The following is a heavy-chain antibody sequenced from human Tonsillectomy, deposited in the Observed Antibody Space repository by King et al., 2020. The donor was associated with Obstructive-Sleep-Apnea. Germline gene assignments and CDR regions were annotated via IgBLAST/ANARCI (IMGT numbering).Heavy chain of an antibody. J-gene: IGHJ3*02. V-gene: IGHV4-31*03. D-gene: IGHD4-17*01. CDR1: GGSISSGGYY. CDR2: IYYSGST. Sequence: QLQESGPGLVKPSQTLSLTCTVSGGSISSGGYYWSWIRQHPGKGLEWIGYIYYSGSTYSNPSPKSRVTISVDTSKNQFSLKLSSVTAADTAVYYCARGDTVTTGNDIWGQGTMVTVSS. CDR3: ARGDTVTTGNDI.